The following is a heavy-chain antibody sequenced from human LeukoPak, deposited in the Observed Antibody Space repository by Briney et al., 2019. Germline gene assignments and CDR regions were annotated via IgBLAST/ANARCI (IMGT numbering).Heavy chain of an antibody. J-gene: IGHJ4*02. D-gene: IGHD5-12*01. CDR2: ISSSSTI. Sequence: GGSLRLSCAASGFTFSSYSMNWVRQAPGKGLEWVSYISSSSTIYYADSVKGRFTISRDNAKNSLYLQMNSLRAEDTAVYYCARDPVATIGVFDYWGQGTLATVSS. CDR1: GFTFSSYS. CDR3: ARDPVATIGVFDY. V-gene: IGHV3-48*01.